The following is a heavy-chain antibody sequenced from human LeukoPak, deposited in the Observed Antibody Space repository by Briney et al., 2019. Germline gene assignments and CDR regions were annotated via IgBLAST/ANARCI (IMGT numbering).Heavy chain of an antibody. J-gene: IGHJ6*02. CDR2: IRYDGSNK. Sequence: PGGSLRLSCAASGFTFSSYGMHWVRQAPGKGLEWVAFIRYDGSNKYYADSVKGRFTISRDNSKNTLYLQMNGLRAEDTAVYYCAKLVADSSSWYFLDYYYGMDVWGQGTVVTVSS. CDR3: AKLVADSSSWYFLDYYYGMDV. V-gene: IGHV3-30*02. D-gene: IGHD6-13*01. CDR1: GFTFSSYG.